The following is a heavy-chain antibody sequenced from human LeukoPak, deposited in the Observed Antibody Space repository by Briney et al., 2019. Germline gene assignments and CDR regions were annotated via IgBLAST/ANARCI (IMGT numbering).Heavy chain of an antibody. Sequence: GGSLRLSCAASGFTFSSYSMNWVRQAPGKGLEWASSISSSSSYIYYADSVKGRFTISRDNAKNSLYLQMNSLRAEDTAVYYCARDRTVRGVLDYWGQGTLVTVSS. V-gene: IGHV3-21*01. D-gene: IGHD3-10*01. CDR3: ARDRTVRGVLDY. CDR2: ISSSSSYI. J-gene: IGHJ4*02. CDR1: GFTFSSYS.